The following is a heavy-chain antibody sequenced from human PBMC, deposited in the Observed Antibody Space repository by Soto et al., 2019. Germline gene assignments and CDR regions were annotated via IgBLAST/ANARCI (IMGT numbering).Heavy chain of an antibody. V-gene: IGHV1-2*04. CDR3: ARDKGGYSYGPKYYYYYYGMDV. CDR2: INPNSGGT. J-gene: IGHJ6*02. CDR1: GYAFTRNY. Sequence: VKVSCKAFGYAFTRNYTHWVRQAPGQGLEWMGWINPNSGGTNYAQKFQGWVTMTRDTSISTAYMELSRLRSDDTAVYYCARDKGGYSYGPKYYYYYYGMDVWGQGTTVTVSS. D-gene: IGHD5-18*01.